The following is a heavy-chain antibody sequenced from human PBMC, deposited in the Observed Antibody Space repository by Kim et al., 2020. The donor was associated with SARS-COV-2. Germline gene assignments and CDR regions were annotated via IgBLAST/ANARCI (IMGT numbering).Heavy chain of an antibody. D-gene: IGHD1-20*01. J-gene: IGHJ4*02. V-gene: IGHV3-48*03. Sequence: GGSLRLSCAASGFTFSSYEMNWVRQAPGKGLEWVSYISSSGSNIFYADSLQGRFTISRDNAKNSLFLQMNSLRAEDTAVYYCARDSRRITGTTRGGYWGQGTLVTVSS. CDR1: GFTFSSYE. CDR3: ARDSRRITGTTRGGY. CDR2: ISSSGSNI.